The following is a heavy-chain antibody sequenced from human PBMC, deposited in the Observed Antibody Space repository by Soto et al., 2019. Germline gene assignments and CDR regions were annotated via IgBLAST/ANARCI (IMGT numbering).Heavy chain of an antibody. CDR3: ASPRGGYYSYGLDV. J-gene: IGHJ6*02. CDR1: GFTFTSYW. Sequence: PGGSLRLSCAASGFTFTSYWMSWVRQAPGKGREWVANIKQDGSEKYFVDSVKGRFTISRDNAKNSLYLQMSSLRVEDTAVYYCASPRGGYYSYGLDVWGQGTTVTVSS. D-gene: IGHD3-10*01. V-gene: IGHV3-7*01. CDR2: IKQDGSEK.